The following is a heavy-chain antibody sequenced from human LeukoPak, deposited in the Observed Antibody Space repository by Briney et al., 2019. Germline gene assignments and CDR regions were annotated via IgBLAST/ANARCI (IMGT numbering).Heavy chain of an antibody. D-gene: IGHD3-3*01. V-gene: IGHV3-30-3*01. CDR3: ARAHRPYTFWD. CDR1: GFTFSSYA. CDR2: ISYDGSNK. J-gene: IGHJ4*02. Sequence: PGRSLRLSCAASGFTFSSYAMHWVRQAPGKGLEWVAVISYDGSNKYYADSVKGRFTISRDNSKNTLYLQMNSLRAEDTAVYYCARAHRPYTFWDWGQGTLVTVSS.